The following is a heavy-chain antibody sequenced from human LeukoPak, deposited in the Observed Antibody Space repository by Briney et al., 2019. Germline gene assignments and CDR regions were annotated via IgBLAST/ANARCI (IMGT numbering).Heavy chain of an antibody. CDR3: ARAAAGSGWFDP. Sequence: PSETLSLTCADSDGSISSNTWWSWVRQPPGKGLECIGKIYHSGSTNYNPSLKSRVTISVDKSKNQFSLKLSSVTAADTAVYYCARAAAGSGWFDPWGQGTLVTVSS. V-gene: IGHV4-4*02. CDR2: IYHSGST. D-gene: IGHD6-13*01. J-gene: IGHJ5*02. CDR1: DGSISSNTW.